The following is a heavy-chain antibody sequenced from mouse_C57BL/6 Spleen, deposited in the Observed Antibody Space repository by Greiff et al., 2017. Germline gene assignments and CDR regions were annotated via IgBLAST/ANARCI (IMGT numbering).Heavy chain of an antibody. CDR2: ISSGGDYI. CDR1: GFTFSSYA. Sequence: EVQVVESGEGLVKPGGSLKLSCAASGFTFSSYAMSWVRQTPEKRLEWVAYISSGGDYIYYADTVKGRFTISRDNARNTLYLQMSSLKSEDTAMYYCTRGETNWDYFDYWGQGTTLTVSS. V-gene: IGHV5-9-1*02. CDR3: TRGETNWDYFDY. D-gene: IGHD4-1*01. J-gene: IGHJ2*01.